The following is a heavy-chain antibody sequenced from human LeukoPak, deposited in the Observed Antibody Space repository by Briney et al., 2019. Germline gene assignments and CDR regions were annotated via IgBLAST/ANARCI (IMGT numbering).Heavy chain of an antibody. CDR1: GYTFTSYG. J-gene: IGHJ4*02. CDR3: ARDQRITGTTGY. Sequence: GASVKVSCKASGYTFTSYGISWVRQAPGQGLEWMGWISAYNGNTNYAQKLQGRVTMTTDTSTSTVYMELRSLRSDDTAVYYCARDQRITGTTGYWGQGTLVTVSS. V-gene: IGHV1-18*01. D-gene: IGHD1-20*01. CDR2: ISAYNGNT.